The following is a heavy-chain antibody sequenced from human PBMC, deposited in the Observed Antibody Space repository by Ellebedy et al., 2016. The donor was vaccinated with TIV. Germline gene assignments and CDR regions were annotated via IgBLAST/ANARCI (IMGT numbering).Heavy chain of an antibody. Sequence: PGGSLRLSCAASGLTFSRYAMTWVRQAPGKGLEWVSGIVGNGGNIYYADSVKGRFTISRDNSKSTLDLQMNSLTAEDTAMYYCARGQSGTYIHHAFDQWGQGTLVTVSS. CDR2: IVGNGGNI. CDR3: ARGQSGTYIHHAFDQ. J-gene: IGHJ4*02. V-gene: IGHV3-23*01. CDR1: GLTFSRYA. D-gene: IGHD1-14*01.